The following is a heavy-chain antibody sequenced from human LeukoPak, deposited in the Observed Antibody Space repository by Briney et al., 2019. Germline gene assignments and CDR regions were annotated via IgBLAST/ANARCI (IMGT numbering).Heavy chain of an antibody. J-gene: IGHJ4*02. CDR2: IYYGGST. D-gene: IGHD5-24*01. Sequence: SETLSLTCTVSGGSMSSYYWSWIRQPPGKGLEWIGYIYYGGSTKYNPSLKSRVTISVDTSKNQFSLKLSSVTAADTAVYYCARGARAGYNLEPFDYWGQGTLVTVSS. CDR1: GGSMSSYY. CDR3: ARGARAGYNLEPFDY. V-gene: IGHV4-59*08.